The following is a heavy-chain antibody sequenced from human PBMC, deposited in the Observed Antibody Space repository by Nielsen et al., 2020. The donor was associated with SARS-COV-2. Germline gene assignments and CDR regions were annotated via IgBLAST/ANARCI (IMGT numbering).Heavy chain of an antibody. CDR3: ARQLRDGYNHAFDI. CDR1: GGSISSYY. Sequence: SETLSLTCTVSGGSISSYYWSWIRQPPGKGLEWIGYIYYSGSTNYNPSLKSRVTISVDTSKNQFSLKLSSVTAADTAVYYCARQLRDGYNHAFDIWGQGTMVTVSS. J-gene: IGHJ3*02. V-gene: IGHV4-59*08. D-gene: IGHD5-24*01. CDR2: IYYSGST.